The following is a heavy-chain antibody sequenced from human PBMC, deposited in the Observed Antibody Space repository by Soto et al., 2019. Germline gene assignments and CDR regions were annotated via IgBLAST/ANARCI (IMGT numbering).Heavy chain of an antibody. CDR1: GFTFSSYA. Sequence: EVQLLESGGGLVQPGGSLRLSCAASGFTFSSYAMSWVRQAPGKGLEWVSAISGSGGSTYYADSVKGRFTISRDNSKNXXYXQXXSLRAEDTAVYYCAKDIRITMVRGVHRYYYYGMDVWGQGTTVTVSS. CDR3: AKDIRITMVRGVHRYYYYGMDV. D-gene: IGHD3-10*01. V-gene: IGHV3-23*01. J-gene: IGHJ6*02. CDR2: ISGSGGST.